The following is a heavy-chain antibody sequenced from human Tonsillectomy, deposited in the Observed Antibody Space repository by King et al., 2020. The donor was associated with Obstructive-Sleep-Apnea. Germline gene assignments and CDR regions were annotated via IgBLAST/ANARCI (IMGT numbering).Heavy chain of an antibody. Sequence: VQLVESGAEVKKSGESLKISCNGSGYSFTSYWIGWVRQQPGKGLEWIGIIYPGDSDTRYSPAFQGQVTISADKSISTAYLQWSSLKASDTAMYYCARWGSAVAGDNWFDPWGRGTLVSVSS. J-gene: IGHJ5*02. CDR1: GYSFTSYW. CDR2: IYPGDSDT. D-gene: IGHD6-19*01. CDR3: ARWGSAVAGDNWFDP. V-gene: IGHV5-51*01.